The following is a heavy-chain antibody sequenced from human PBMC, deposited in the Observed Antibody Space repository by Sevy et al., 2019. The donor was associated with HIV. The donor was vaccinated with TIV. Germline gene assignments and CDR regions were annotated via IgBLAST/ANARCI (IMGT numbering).Heavy chain of an antibody. CDR2: ISSSSYYI. J-gene: IGHJ4*02. V-gene: IGHV3-21*01. CDR1: GFTFSDYS. D-gene: IGHD2-2*01. Sequence: GGSLRLSCAASGFTFSDYSVNWVRQAPGKGLEWVSSISSSSYYIYYADSVNGRFTISRDNAKNSLYLQMNSLRAEDTAVYYRARVGCIGTSGYLFDYWGLGTLVTVSS. CDR3: ARVGCIGTSGYLFDY.